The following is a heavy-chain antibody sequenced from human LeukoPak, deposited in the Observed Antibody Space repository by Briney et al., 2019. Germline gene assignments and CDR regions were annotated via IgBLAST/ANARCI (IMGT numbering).Heavy chain of an antibody. Sequence: GGSLRLSCAASGFTVSSNYMGWVRQPPGKGLEWVSLIYSGGATYYADSVKGRFTISRDNSKNMLYLQMNSLRAEDTAVYYCARGGDYPFDYWGQGTLVTVSS. CDR3: ARGGDYPFDY. D-gene: IGHD4-17*01. V-gene: IGHV3-53*01. CDR2: IYSGGAT. CDR1: GFTVSSNY. J-gene: IGHJ4*02.